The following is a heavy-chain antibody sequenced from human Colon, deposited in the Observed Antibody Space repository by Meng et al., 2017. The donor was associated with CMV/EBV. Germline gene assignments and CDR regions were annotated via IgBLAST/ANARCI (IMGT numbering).Heavy chain of an antibody. D-gene: IGHD3-22*01. V-gene: IGHV6-1*01. CDR2: TYYRSKWYN. Sequence: QVQLQQSGPGLVKPPQTLFFPCAISGDSVSSNSAAWNWIRQSPSRGLEWLGRTYYRSKWYNDYAVSVKSRITINPDTSKNQFSLQLNSVTPEDTAVYYCARDSSSSAYSPFDYWGQGTLVTVAS. J-gene: IGHJ4*02. CDR1: GDSVSSNSAA. CDR3: ARDSSSSAYSPFDY.